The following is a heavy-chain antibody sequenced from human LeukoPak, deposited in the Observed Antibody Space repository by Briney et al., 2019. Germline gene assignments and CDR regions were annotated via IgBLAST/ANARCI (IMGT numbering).Heavy chain of an antibody. V-gene: IGHV4-34*01. J-gene: IGHJ4*02. Sequence: SETLSLTCAVYGGFFSGYYWSWIRQPPGKGLEWIGEINHSGSTNYNPSLKSRVTISVDTSKNQFSLKLSSVTAADTAVYYCARAAAIAAALDYWGQGTLVTVSS. CDR1: GGFFSGYY. CDR2: INHSGST. D-gene: IGHD6-13*01. CDR3: ARAAAIAAALDY.